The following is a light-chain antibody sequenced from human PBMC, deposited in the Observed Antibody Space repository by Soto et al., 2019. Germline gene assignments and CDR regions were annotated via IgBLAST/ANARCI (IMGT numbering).Light chain of an antibody. J-gene: IGLJ1*01. Sequence: QSALTQPASVSGSPGQSITISCTGTGSDVGGYDFVSWYQQHPGKAPKLLIYEVSRRPSGVSNRFSGSKSGNTASLTISGLQAEDEADYYCSSYRGYDTRVFGTGTKVTVL. CDR2: EVS. V-gene: IGLV2-14*01. CDR1: GSDVGGYDF. CDR3: SSYRGYDTRV.